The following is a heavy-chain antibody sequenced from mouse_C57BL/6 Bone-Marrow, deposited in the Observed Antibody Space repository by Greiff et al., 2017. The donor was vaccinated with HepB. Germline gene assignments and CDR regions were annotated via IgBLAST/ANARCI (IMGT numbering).Heavy chain of an antibody. V-gene: IGHV1-26*01. CDR2: INPNNGGT. CDR1: GYTFTDYY. Sequence: EVQLKQSGPELVKPGASVKISCKASGYTFTDYYMNWVKQSHGKSLEWIGDINPNNGGTSYNQKFKGKATLTVDKSSSTAYMELRSLTSEDSAVYYCERGFAYWGQGTLVTVSA. CDR3: ERGFAY. J-gene: IGHJ3*01.